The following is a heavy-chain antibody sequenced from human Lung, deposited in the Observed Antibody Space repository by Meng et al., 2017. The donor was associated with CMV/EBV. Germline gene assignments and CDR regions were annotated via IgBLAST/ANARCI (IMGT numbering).Heavy chain of an antibody. CDR3: AKDDSAYFDFRSGYSTPPDY. CDR1: GSSFSSYG. V-gene: IGHV3-30*02. D-gene: IGHD3-3*01. Sequence: GGSXRLSGVASGSSFSSYGTQWVRQAPGKGLEWGTFIRYDGHKKYYVDSVKGRFTISRDNYKNMLYLQMNSLRAEDTAVYYCAKDDSAYFDFRSGYSTPPDYXGQGXLVTVSS. CDR2: IRYDGHKK. J-gene: IGHJ4*02.